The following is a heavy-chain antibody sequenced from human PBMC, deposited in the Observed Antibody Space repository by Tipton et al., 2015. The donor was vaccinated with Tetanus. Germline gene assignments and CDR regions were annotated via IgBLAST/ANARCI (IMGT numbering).Heavy chain of an antibody. CDR1: GFTFDDYA. J-gene: IGHJ5*02. D-gene: IGHD6-19*01. CDR3: AKASRGGWYPHWVDP. V-gene: IGHV3-9*01. Sequence: SLRLSCAASGFTFDDYAMHWVRQAPGKGLEWVSGISWNSGSIGYADSVKGRFTISRDNAKNSLYLQMNSLRAEDTALYYCAKASRGGWYPHWVDPWGQGALVAVSS. CDR2: ISWNSGSI.